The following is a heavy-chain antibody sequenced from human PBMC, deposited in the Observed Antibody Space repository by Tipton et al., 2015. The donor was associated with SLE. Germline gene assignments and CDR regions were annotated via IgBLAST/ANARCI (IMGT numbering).Heavy chain of an antibody. J-gene: IGHJ6*03. V-gene: IGHV3-48*01. CDR2: ISSSSSTI. D-gene: IGHD3-3*01. Sequence: GSLRLSCAASGFTFSSYSMNWVRQAPGKGLEWVSYISSSSSTIYYADSVKGRFTISRYNANKSLYLQMNSLRAEDKAVYYGARGSYDFWSGYYYYYYYMDVWGKGTTVTISS. CDR3: ARGSYDFWSGYYYYYYYMDV. CDR1: GFTFSSYS.